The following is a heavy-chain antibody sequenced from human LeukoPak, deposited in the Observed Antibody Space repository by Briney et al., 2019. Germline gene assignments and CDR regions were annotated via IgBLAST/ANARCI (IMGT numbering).Heavy chain of an antibody. CDR3: AGAKTAMWDY. CDR2: ISSSSSYI. Sequence: GGSLRLSCAASGFTFSSYSMNWVRQAPGKGLEWVSSISSSSSYIHYADSVKGRFTISRDNAKNSLYLQMNSLRAEDTAVYYCAGAKTAMWDYWGQGTLVTVSS. J-gene: IGHJ4*02. D-gene: IGHD5-18*01. V-gene: IGHV3-21*01. CDR1: GFTFSSYS.